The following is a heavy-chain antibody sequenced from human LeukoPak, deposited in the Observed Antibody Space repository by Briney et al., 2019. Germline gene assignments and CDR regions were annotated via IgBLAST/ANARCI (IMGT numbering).Heavy chain of an antibody. CDR2: INPKSGAT. V-gene: IGHV1-2*02. Sequence: ASVKVSCKASGYTFTGYYMNWVRQAPGQGLEWMGWINPKSGATKYAQKLQGRVTMTRDTSITTAYMELSRLRSDDTAVYYCARVQGYGDYFDYWGQGTLLTVSS. J-gene: IGHJ4*02. CDR3: ARVQGYGDYFDY. D-gene: IGHD4-17*01. CDR1: GYTFTGYY.